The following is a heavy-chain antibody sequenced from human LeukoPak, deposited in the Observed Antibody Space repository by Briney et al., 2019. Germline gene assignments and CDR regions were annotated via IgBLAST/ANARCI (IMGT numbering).Heavy chain of an antibody. Sequence: SETLSLTCTVSGGSISSGDYYWTWIRQVPGKGLEWIGYIYYRGSTYYNPSLKSRASISVDTYNNEFSLKLSSVTAADTAVYHCARGVVVPAANNWFDPWGQGTLVTVSS. V-gene: IGHV4-31*03. CDR3: ARGVVVPAANNWFDP. D-gene: IGHD2-2*01. J-gene: IGHJ5*02. CDR1: GGSISSGDYY. CDR2: IYYRGST.